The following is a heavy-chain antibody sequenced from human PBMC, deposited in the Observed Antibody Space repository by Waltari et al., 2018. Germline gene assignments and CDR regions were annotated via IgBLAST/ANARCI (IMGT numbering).Heavy chain of an antibody. V-gene: IGHV1-8*01. CDR1: GYNFSTFD. Sequence: QVHLVQSGAEVRKPGASVQVSCKTSGYNFSTFDINWVRLVAGQGLEWMGWMSPNSGNTGYAKKFQGRVTMTRDTSLGTAYMELSSLRSDDTAVYYCAREGAVNFGFTHWGQGTLVTVSS. D-gene: IGHD3-10*01. CDR2: MSPNSGNT. J-gene: IGHJ4*02. CDR3: AREGAVNFGFTH.